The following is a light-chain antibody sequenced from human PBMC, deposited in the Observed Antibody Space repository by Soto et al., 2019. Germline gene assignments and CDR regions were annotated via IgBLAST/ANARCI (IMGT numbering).Light chain of an antibody. CDR3: QQRGNWPRTWA. CDR1: QSISID. V-gene: IGKV3-11*01. CDR2: DAS. J-gene: IGKJ1*01. Sequence: EIVLTQSPVTLSLSPGEGATLSCKASQSISIDLAWYQHKPGQVPRLLIYDASSRATGIPGRFTGSGSGTGFTLTISSLAPQDFAVYYCQQRGNWPRTWAFGQGTKVEV.